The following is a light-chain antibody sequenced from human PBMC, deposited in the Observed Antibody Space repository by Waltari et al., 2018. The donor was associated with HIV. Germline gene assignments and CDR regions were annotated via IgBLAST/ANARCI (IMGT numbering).Light chain of an antibody. CDR1: QSVRRN. CDR2: GAS. V-gene: IGKV3-15*01. J-gene: IGKJ2*01. Sequence: EIVMTQSPATLSVSPGERATLSCRASQSVRRNLAWYQQKPGQAPRLLIYGASTSATGIPLRFSGSGSGTDFSLTISSLQSEDFAIYYCQQYNNWPPYTFGQGTKLEIK. CDR3: QQYNNWPPYT.